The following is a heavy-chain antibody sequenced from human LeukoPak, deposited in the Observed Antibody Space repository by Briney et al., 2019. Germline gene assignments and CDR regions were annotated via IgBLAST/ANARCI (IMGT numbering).Heavy chain of an antibody. CDR3: ARLSDILTAYDF. CDR1: GGSISSASYN. CDR2: ISSSGSP. J-gene: IGHJ4*02. Sequence: SETLSLTCTVSGGSISSASYNWVWIRQPPGRGLEWIGTISSSGSPYYSPPLQSRVTISVDTSKNQFSLKLSSVTAADTAVYYCARLSDILTAYDFWGQGTRVTVSS. V-gene: IGHV4-39*01. D-gene: IGHD3-9*01.